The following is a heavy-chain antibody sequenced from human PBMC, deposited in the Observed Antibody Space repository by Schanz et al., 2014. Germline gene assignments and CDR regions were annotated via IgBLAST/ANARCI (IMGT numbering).Heavy chain of an antibody. CDR3: APVGSATYSIYWYFDL. J-gene: IGHJ2*01. Sequence: VQLVESGGGVVQPGRSLRLSCAASGFTFSTYTMHWVSQAPGKGLEWVAVISYDGSNKYYADSVKGRFTISRDNSKNSLYMQRNSLITEDTAVYYCAPVGSATYSIYWYFDLWGRGTLVTVSP. CDR2: ISYDGSNK. CDR1: GFTFSTYT. V-gene: IGHV3-30*04. D-gene: IGHD3-10*01.